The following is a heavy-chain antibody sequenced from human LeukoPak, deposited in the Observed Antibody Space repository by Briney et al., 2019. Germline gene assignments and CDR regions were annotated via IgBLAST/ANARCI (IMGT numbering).Heavy chain of an antibody. Sequence: PGGSLRLSCAASGLTFSDYAMSWFRQAPGKGLEWVSGITSGFTPHYEDSVKGRFTISRDNSKNTFHLQLNSLRAEDTAVYYCAKDYSDSRVADVFFEYWGQGTLVTVSS. CDR3: AKDYSDSRVADVFFEY. CDR1: GLTFSDYA. D-gene: IGHD2-15*01. CDR2: ITSGFTP. V-gene: IGHV3-23*01. J-gene: IGHJ4*02.